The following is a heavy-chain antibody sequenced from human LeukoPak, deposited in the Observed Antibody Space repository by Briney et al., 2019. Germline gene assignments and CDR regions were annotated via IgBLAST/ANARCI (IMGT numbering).Heavy chain of an antibody. CDR1: GYTFTSYD. CDR2: MNPNSGNT. D-gene: IGHD2-2*01. V-gene: IGHV1-8*01. Sequence: VASVKVSCKASGYTFTSYDINWVRQATGQGLEWMGWMNPNSGNTGYAQKFQGRVTMTRNTSISTAYMELSSLRSEDTAVYYCARIPGRRYQVFDYWGQGTLVTVSS. J-gene: IGHJ4*02. CDR3: ARIPGRRYQVFDY.